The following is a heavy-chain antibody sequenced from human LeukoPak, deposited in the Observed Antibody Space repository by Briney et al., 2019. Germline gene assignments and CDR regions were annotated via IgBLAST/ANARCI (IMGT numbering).Heavy chain of an antibody. V-gene: IGHV1-18*01. CDR3: AKVRWGANLDY. CDR1: GYSFTSNV. D-gene: IGHD1-26*01. Sequence: ASVKVSCKASGYSFTSNVISWVRQAPGQGLEGMGWISAYNGNTNYAQKLQGRVTMTTDTSTSTAYMELRSLRSDDTAVYYCAKVRWGANLDYWGQGTLVTVSS. CDR2: ISAYNGNT. J-gene: IGHJ4*02.